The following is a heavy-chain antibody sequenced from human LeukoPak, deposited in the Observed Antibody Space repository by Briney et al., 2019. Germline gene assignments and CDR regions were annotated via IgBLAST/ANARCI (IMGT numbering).Heavy chain of an antibody. CDR1: GFXFSTYV. Sequence: GGSLRLSCSASGFXFSTYVIYWVRQAPGKGLEYVSAISTNGGSTYYADSVKGRFTISRDNSKNTLYLQMSSLRVEDTAVYYCVKVRYTSGWFEWGQGTLVTVSS. CDR2: ISTNGGST. V-gene: IGHV3-64D*06. J-gene: IGHJ4*02. CDR3: VKVRYTSGWFE. D-gene: IGHD6-19*01.